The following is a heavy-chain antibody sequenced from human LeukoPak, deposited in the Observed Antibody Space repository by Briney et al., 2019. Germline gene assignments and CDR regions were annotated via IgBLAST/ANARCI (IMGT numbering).Heavy chain of an antibody. J-gene: IGHJ3*02. CDR1: GYTFTGYY. CDR3: ATFLPDSESSGYYIHAFHI. Sequence: ASVKVSCKASGYTFTGYYMHWVRQAPGQGLEWMGWINPNSGGTNCAQKFHGRVTMTEDPSTDTAYMELSNLRTEDTAVYYCATFLPDSESSGYYIHAFHIWGRGTTVSVS. V-gene: IGHV1-2*02. CDR2: INPNSGGT. D-gene: IGHD3-22*01.